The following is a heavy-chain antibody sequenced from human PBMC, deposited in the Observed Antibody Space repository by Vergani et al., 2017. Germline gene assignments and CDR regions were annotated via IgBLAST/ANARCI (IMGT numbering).Heavy chain of an antibody. CDR2: FYSSGST. CDR1: GGSISSSDYY. Sequence: QLQLQESGPGLVKPSETLSLICTVSGGSISSSDYYWGWIRQPPGKGLEWIGSFYSSGSTFYNPSINSRVTISIDTSRNQFSLNLNSMTAADTAVYYCVRGAVAEFDYWGQGTLVTVSS. V-gene: IGHV4-39*01. CDR3: VRGAVAEFDY. J-gene: IGHJ4*02. D-gene: IGHD6-19*01.